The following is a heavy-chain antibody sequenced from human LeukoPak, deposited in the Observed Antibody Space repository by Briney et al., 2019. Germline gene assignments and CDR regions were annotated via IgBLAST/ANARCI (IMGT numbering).Heavy chain of an antibody. J-gene: IGHJ4*02. CDR2: ISSNGGTI. CDR3: ARSGYNRFDY. V-gene: IGHV3-48*03. Sequence: GGSLRLSCAASGFTFSSYEMNWVRQTPGKGLEWLSYISSNGGTIYYADSVKGRFTISRDNAKSSLYLQMNSLRAEDTAVYYCARSGYNRFDYWGQGTLVTVSS. D-gene: IGHD5-24*01. CDR1: GFTFSSYE.